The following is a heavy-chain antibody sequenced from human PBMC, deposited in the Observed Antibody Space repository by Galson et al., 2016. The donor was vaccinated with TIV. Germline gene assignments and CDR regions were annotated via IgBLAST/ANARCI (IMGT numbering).Heavy chain of an antibody. V-gene: IGHV3-9*01. CDR2: MTCNGNEI. CDR3: SRGILGVHTVAFDV. D-gene: IGHD1-26*01. J-gene: IGHJ3*01. Sequence: SLRLSCAASGFTFDDFVMHWVRQAPGKGLEWVSGMTCNGNEIGYADSVKGRFTIPRDSATNSLYLQMNSLRPEDTALYFCSRGILGVHTVAFDVWGQGTMVTVS. CDR1: GFTFDDFV.